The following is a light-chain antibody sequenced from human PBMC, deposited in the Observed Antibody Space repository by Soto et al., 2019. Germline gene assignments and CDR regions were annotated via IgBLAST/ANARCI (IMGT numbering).Light chain of an antibody. Sequence: SYELTQPPSVSVAPGKTARITCGGTNIGSESVHWYQQKPGQAPVLVIYYDTNRPSGIPERFSGSNSGNTATLTISRVEAGDEADYYCQVWDSSSDHVVFGGGTKVTVL. CDR2: YDT. J-gene: IGLJ2*01. CDR1: NIGSES. CDR3: QVWDSSSDHVV. V-gene: IGLV3-21*04.